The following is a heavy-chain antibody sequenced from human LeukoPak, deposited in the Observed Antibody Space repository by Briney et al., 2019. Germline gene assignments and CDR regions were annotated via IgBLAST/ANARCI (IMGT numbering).Heavy chain of an antibody. CDR1: GFTFDDYA. J-gene: IGHJ3*02. CDR2: ISWNSGSI. D-gene: IGHD5-24*01. CDR3: AKGPRGWLQQNAFDI. Sequence: QSGGSLRLSCAASGFTFDDYAMHWVRQAPGKGLEWVSGISWNSGSIGYADSVKGRFTISRDNAKNSLYLQMNSLRAEDTALYYCAKGPRGWLQQNAFDIWGQGTMVTVSS. V-gene: IGHV3-9*01.